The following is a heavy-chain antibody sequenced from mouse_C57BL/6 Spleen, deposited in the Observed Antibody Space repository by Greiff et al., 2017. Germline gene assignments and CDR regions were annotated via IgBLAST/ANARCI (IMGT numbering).Heavy chain of an antibody. D-gene: IGHD2-1*01. CDR1: GFSLTSYA. J-gene: IGHJ2*01. V-gene: IGHV2-9-1*01. CDR2: IWTGGGT. CDR3: ARTDGNYAYFDY. Sequence: QVQLKESGPGLVAPSQSLSITCTVSGFSLTSYAISWVRQPPGKGLEWLGVIWTGGGTHYNSALKSRLSISKDNSKSQVVLKMNSLQTDDAARYCGARTDGNYAYFDYWGQGTTLTVSS.